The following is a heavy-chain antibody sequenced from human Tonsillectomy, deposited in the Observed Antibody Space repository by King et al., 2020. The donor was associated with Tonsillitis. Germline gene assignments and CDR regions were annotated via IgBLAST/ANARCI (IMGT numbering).Heavy chain of an antibody. Sequence: QLQLQESGPGLVRPSQTLSLICSVSGDSLTSGGYFWSWIRQHPDKGLEWIGSIYHSGPTYHTPSLRSRLFMSVDTSKNQFSLRLTSVTAAVTAVYYCARNRDYGDYVDFWGQGTLVAVSS. V-gene: IGHV4-31*03. D-gene: IGHD4-17*01. CDR2: IYHSGPT. J-gene: IGHJ4*02. CDR3: ARNRDYGDYVDF. CDR1: GDSLTSGGYF.